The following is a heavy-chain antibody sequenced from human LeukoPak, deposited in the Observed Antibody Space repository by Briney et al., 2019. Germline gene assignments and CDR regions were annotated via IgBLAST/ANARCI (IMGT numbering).Heavy chain of an antibody. CDR1: GFTFSDYW. CDR3: ARKGGYSSGYYY. CDR2: IKQDGSEK. V-gene: IGHV3-7*01. D-gene: IGHD3-22*01. Sequence: GGSLRLSCAASGFTFSDYWMTWVRQAPGKGLEWVANIKQDGSEKDYVDSVKGRFTISRDNAKNSLYLQRDSLRVEDTAVYYCARKGGYSSGYYYWGQGTPVTVSS. J-gene: IGHJ4*02.